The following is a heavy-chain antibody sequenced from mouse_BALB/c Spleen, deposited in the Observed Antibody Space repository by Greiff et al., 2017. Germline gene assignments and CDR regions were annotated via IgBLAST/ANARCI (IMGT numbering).Heavy chain of an antibody. CDR3: AKHTNYGSSYFAY. V-gene: IGHV2-6-5*01. Sequence: VQLQQSGPGLVAPSQSLSITCTVSGFSLTDYGVSWIRQPPGKGLEWLGVIWGGGSTYYNSALKSRLSISKDNSKSQVFLKMNSLQTDDTAMYYCAKHTNYGSSYFAYWGQGTLVTVSA. D-gene: IGHD1-1*01. J-gene: IGHJ3*01. CDR1: GFSLTDYG. CDR2: IWGGGST.